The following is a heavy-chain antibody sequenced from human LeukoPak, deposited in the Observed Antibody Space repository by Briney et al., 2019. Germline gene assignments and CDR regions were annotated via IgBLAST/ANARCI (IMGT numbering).Heavy chain of an antibody. D-gene: IGHD7-27*01. J-gene: IGHJ4*02. V-gene: IGHV1-18*01. Sequence: ASVKVSCKASGYTFTSYGISWVRQAPGQGLEWMGWINPYNGNTHYAQKLQGRVTMTTDTSTTTAYMELRSLRSDDTAVYYCARDYRTGFDYWGQGTLVTVSS. CDR3: ARDYRTGFDY. CDR2: INPYNGNT. CDR1: GYTFTSYG.